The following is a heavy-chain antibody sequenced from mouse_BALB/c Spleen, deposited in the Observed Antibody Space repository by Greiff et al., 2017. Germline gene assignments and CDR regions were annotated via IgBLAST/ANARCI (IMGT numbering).Heavy chain of an antibody. J-gene: IGHJ3*01. D-gene: IGHD2-3*01. CDR2: INPSNGRT. V-gene: IGHV1S81*02. CDR1: GYTFTSYW. CDR3: ARGNGYSAWFAD. Sequence: QVQLQQPGAELVKPGASVKLSCKASGYTFTSYWMHWVKQRPGQGLEWIGEINPSNGRTNYNEKFKSKATLTVDKSSSTAYMQLSSLTSEDSAVYYCARGNGYSAWFADWGQGTLVTVSA.